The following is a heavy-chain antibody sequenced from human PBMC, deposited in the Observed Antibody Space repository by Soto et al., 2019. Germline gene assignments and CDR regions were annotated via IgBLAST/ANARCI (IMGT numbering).Heavy chain of an antibody. D-gene: IGHD2-2*01. CDR3: YRAEMIHCNRASGATSSDYHGVEV. CDR2: IIPLFRLV. V-gene: IGHV1-69*01. J-gene: IGHJ6*02. CDR1: GRTFSSYT. Sequence: QVQLVKSGAEVKKPGSSVKFSCKASGRTFSSYTVNWVRQAPGQGLEWLGGIIPLFRLVEYKQELHGRLTFTADDSPTTAYMERSSVTSDDTAIYYFYRAEMIHCNRASGATSSDYHGVEVWARGPRSESL.